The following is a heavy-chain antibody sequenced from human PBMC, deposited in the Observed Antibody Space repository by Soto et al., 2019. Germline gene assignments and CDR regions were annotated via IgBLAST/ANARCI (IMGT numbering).Heavy chain of an antibody. CDR1: GGSISSSSYY. Sequence: SETLSLTCTVSGGSISSSSYYWGWIRQPPGKGLEWIGSIYYSGSTYYNPSLKSRVTISVDTSKNQFSLKLSSVTAADTAVYYCASLTRLPAAGTTHWFDPWGQGTLVPVSS. CDR3: ASLTRLPAAGTTHWFDP. D-gene: IGHD6-13*01. CDR2: IYYSGST. J-gene: IGHJ5*02. V-gene: IGHV4-39*01.